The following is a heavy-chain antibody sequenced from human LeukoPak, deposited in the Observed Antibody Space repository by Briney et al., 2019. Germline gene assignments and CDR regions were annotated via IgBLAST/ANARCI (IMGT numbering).Heavy chain of an antibody. V-gene: IGHV3-33*01. J-gene: IGHJ4*02. Sequence: GGSLRLSCAASGFTFSTYVIHWVRQAPGKGLEWVALIWHDGSNKYYADSVKGRFTISRDNSKNTLYLQMNSLRAEDTAVYYCARGGSSSWYYFDYWGQGTLVTVSS. D-gene: IGHD6-13*01. CDR1: GFTFSTYV. CDR3: ARGGSSSWYYFDY. CDR2: IWHDGSNK.